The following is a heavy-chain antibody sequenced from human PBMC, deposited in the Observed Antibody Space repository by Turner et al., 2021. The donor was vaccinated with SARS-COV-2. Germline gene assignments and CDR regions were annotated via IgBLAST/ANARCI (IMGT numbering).Heavy chain of an antibody. CDR1: GGSISSYY. V-gene: IGHV4-4*07. CDR2: IYTSGSA. D-gene: IGHD5-12*01. Sequence: QVQLQESGPGLVKPSETLSLTCSVSGGSISSYYWSWIRQPPGKGLEWIGRIYTSGSAKYNPSLQSRVTMSVDTSKNQVSLKLSSVTAADTAVYYCARRYSGFDHGYFDYWGQGTLVTVSS. CDR3: ARRYSGFDHGYFDY. J-gene: IGHJ4*02.